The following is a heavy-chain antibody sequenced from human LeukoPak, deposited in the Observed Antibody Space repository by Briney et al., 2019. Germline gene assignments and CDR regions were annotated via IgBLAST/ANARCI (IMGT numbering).Heavy chain of an antibody. V-gene: IGHV1-69*01. CDR3: ARDRGYCSSTSCYLDY. CDR1: VGTFINYA. CDR2: IIPIFGTA. J-gene: IGHJ4*02. D-gene: IGHD2-2*01. Sequence: GSSVNVSCKASVGTFINYAISWVRPAPGQGLAWMGGIIPIFGTANYAQKFQGRVTITADESTSTAYMERSSLRSEDTAVYYCARDRGYCSSTSCYLDYWGQGTLVTVSS.